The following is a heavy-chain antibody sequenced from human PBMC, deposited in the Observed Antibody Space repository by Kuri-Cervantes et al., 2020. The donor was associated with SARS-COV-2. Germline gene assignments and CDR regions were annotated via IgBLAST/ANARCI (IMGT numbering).Heavy chain of an antibody. CDR3: ARGGSGSYYSLYYYYYMDV. D-gene: IGHD3-10*01. V-gene: IGHV3-7*01. CDR2: IKQDGSEK. J-gene: IGHJ6*03. Sequence: GESLKISCAASGFTFSSYWMSWVRQAPGKGLEWVANIKQDGSEKYYVDSVKGRFTISRDNAKNSLYLQMNSLRDEDTAVYYCARGGSGSYYSLYYYYYMDVWGKGTTVTVSS. CDR1: GFTFSSYW.